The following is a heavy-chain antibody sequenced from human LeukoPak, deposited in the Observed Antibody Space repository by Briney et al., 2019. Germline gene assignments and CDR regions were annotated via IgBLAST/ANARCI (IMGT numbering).Heavy chain of an antibody. V-gene: IGHV3-7*01. CDR1: GFSFSSFW. CDR3: AKGRLLGAPWGMDV. Sequence: GGSLRLSCGASGFSFSSFWMTWVRQPPGKGLEWVANINERGTEEHYVDSVKGRFTISRDNSKNTLYLQMNTLRVEDTAVYYCAKGRLLGAPWGMDVWGQGTTVTVSS. D-gene: IGHD1-26*01. J-gene: IGHJ6*02. CDR2: INERGTEE.